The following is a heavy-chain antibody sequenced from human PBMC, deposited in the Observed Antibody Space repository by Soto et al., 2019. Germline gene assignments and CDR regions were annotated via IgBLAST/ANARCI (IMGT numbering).Heavy chain of an antibody. CDR2: IKQDGSEK. D-gene: IGHD4-17*01. J-gene: IGHJ6*03. CDR3: ARDGQIVATIEDYGDYVDSYYYYMDV. V-gene: IGHV3-7*01. Sequence: GGSLRLSCAASGFTFNSYWMSWVRQAPGKGLEWVANIKQDGSEKYYVDSVKGRFTISRDNAKNSLYLQMNSLRAEDTAVYYCARDGQIVATIEDYGDYVDSYYYYMDVWGKGTTVTVSS. CDR1: GFTFNSYW.